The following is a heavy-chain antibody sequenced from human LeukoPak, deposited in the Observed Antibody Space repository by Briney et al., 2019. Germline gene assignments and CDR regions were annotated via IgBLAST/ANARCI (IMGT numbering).Heavy chain of an antibody. CDR1: GYTFTDSY. CDR3: TREGRVGVPFDY. CDR2: INPNAGDT. Sequence: ASLKVSSKTSGYTFTDSYMHWVRQAPGQGLEWIGWINPNAGDTTYAQGFHGRVTMTRDTSISTVYMELNSLKLDDTAVYYCTREGRVGVPFDYWGQGTLVTVSS. D-gene: IGHD2-15*01. V-gene: IGHV1-2*02. J-gene: IGHJ4*02.